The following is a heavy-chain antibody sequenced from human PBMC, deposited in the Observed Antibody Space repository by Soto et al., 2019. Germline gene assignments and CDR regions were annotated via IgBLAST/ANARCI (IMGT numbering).Heavy chain of an antibody. J-gene: IGHJ4*02. V-gene: IGHV1-8*01. CDR2: MNPNSGNT. CDR1: GYSKTRDV. D-gene: IGHD4-17*01. Sequence: CKTSGYSKTRDVVNCGRQANGQGLEWMGWMNPNSGNTGYAQKFQGRVTMTRNTSISSAYMELSSLRSEDTAVYYCARTLYGDNVDYWGQGTLVTVSS. CDR3: ARTLYGDNVDY.